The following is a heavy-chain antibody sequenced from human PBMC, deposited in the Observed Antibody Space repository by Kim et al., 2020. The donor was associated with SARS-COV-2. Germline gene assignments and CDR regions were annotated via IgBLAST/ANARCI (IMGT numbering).Heavy chain of an antibody. V-gene: IGHV3-30*04. Sequence: GGSLRLSCAASGFTFSSYAMHWVRQAPGKGLEWVAVISYDGSNKYYADSVKGRFTISRDNSKNTLYLQMNSLRAEDTAVYYCARGDRSVSSGWQLRYYYGMDVWGQGTTVTVSS. J-gene: IGHJ6*02. D-gene: IGHD6-19*01. CDR1: GFTFSSYA. CDR2: ISYDGSNK. CDR3: ARGDRSVSSGWQLRYYYGMDV.